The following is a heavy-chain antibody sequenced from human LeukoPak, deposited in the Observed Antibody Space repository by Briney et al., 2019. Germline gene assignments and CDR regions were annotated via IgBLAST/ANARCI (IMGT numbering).Heavy chain of an antibody. CDR2: ISYDGSNK. CDR3: ARDFNGRSGWLRQNGAFDI. CDR1: GFTFSSYS. Sequence: PGGSLRLSCAASGFTFSSYSMNWVRQAPGKGLEWVAVISYDGSNKYYADSVKGRFTISRDNSKNTLYLQMNSLRAEDTAVYYCARDFNGRSGWLRQNGAFDIWGQGTMVTVSS. J-gene: IGHJ3*02. D-gene: IGHD5-12*01. V-gene: IGHV3-30*03.